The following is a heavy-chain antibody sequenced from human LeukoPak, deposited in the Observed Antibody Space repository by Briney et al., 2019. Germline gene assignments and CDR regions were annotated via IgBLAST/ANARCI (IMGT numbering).Heavy chain of an antibody. CDR3: ARPHSGYSGYDYAY. CDR1: GYTFTSYG. CDR2: ISAYNGNT. V-gene: IGHV1-18*01. J-gene: IGHJ4*02. D-gene: IGHD5-12*01. Sequence: ASLNVSCMASGYTFTSYGMSWVRQAPGQGLEWMGWISAYNGNTNYAQKLQGRVTITRDTSASTAYMELSSLRSEDTAVYYCARPHSGYSGYDYAYWGQGTLVTVSS.